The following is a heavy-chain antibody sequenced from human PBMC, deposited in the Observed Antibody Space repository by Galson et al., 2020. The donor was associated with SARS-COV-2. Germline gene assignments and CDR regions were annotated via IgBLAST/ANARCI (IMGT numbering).Heavy chain of an antibody. J-gene: IGHJ6*02. V-gene: IGHV3-30*04. CDR3: ARESRYGDYVSYYYYGRDV. CDR1: GFTFSSYA. D-gene: IGHD4-17*01. CDR2: ISYDGSNK. Sequence: GGSLRLSCAASGFTFSSYAMHWVRQAPGKGLEWVAVISYDGSNKYYADSVKGRFTISRDNSKNTLYLQMNSLRAEDTAVYYCARESRYGDYVSYYYYGRDVWGQGTTVTVSS.